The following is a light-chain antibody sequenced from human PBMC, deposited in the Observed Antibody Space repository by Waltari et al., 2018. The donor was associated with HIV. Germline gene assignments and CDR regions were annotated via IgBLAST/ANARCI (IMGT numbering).Light chain of an antibody. V-gene: IGLV2-8*01. CDR1: SSDVGAYNY. CDR2: DVT. J-gene: IGLJ2*01. CDR3: CSYAGSLRV. Sequence: QSALAQPPSASGSAGQSVTISCTGTSSDVGAYNYVSWYQQHPGKSPKLIIYDVTKRPSGVPDRFSGSKSGNTASLTISGLQAEDEADYYCCSYAGSLRVFGGGTKLTVL.